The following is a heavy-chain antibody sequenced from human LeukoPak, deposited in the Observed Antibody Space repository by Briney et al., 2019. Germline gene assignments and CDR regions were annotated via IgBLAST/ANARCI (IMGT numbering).Heavy chain of an antibody. CDR3: ARVGSSSSHFYYYYMDV. CDR1: GGTFSSYA. D-gene: IGHD6-13*01. CDR2: IIPFFGTA. V-gene: IGHV1-69*05. Sequence: SVKVSCKASGGTFSSYAISWVRQAPGQGLEWMGGIIPFFGTANYAQKFQGRVTITTDESTSTAYMELSSLRSEDTAVYYCARVGSSSSHFYYYYMDVWGKGTTVTVSS. J-gene: IGHJ6*03.